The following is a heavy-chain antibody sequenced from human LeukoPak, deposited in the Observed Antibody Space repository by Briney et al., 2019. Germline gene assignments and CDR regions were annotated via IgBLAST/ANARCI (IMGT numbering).Heavy chain of an antibody. J-gene: IGHJ4*02. CDR1: GGSISSYY. CDR3: ARVNRGYQLLVVDS. CDR2: IYYSGST. V-gene: IGHV4-59*01. Sequence: SETLSLTCTVSGGSISSYYWSWIRQPPGKGLEWIGYIYYSGSTNYNPSLKSRVTISVDTSKNQFSLKLSSVTAADTAVYYCARVNRGYQLLVVDSWGQGTLVTVSS. D-gene: IGHD2-2*01.